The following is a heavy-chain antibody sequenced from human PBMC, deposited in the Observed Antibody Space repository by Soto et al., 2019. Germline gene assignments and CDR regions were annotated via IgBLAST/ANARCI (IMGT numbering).Heavy chain of an antibody. D-gene: IGHD3-3*01. V-gene: IGHV5-51*03. CDR2: IYPSDSDT. J-gene: IGHJ4*02. CDR3: ARGGVSTRTFDY. Sequence: GESLTISCKGSVYNFDCYCVAWVRQMPGKGLELMGIIYPSDSDTRYRPSFQGQVTISADKSISSAYLQWSSLRASDTAMYYCARGGVSTRTFDYWGQGTPVTVSS. CDR1: VYNFDCYC.